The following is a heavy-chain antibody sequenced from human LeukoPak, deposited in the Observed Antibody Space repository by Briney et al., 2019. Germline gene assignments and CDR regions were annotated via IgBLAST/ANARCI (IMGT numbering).Heavy chain of an antibody. Sequence: GGSLRLSCAASGFTFSSYAMSWVRQAPGKGLEWVSAISGSGGSTYYADSVKGRFTISRDNSKNTLYPQINSLRAQDTAAYYSAKDLRGYSSSHWGQGTLVTVSS. CDR1: GFTFSSYA. CDR3: AKDLRGYSSSH. J-gene: IGHJ4*02. V-gene: IGHV3-23*01. CDR2: ISGSGGST. D-gene: IGHD6-13*01.